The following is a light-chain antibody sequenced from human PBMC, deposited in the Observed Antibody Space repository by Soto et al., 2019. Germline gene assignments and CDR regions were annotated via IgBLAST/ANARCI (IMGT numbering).Light chain of an antibody. CDR2: LGS. J-gene: IGKJ5*01. CDR1: QSLLHSNGYNY. CDR3: MQGTHWPIT. V-gene: IGKV2-28*01. Sequence: DLLLTHSPLSLPVTPGEPASISCRSSQSLLHSNGYNYLDWYLQKPGQSPQLLIYLGSNRASGVPDRFSGSGSGTDFTLKISRVEAEDVGVYYCMQGTHWPITFGQGTRLEI.